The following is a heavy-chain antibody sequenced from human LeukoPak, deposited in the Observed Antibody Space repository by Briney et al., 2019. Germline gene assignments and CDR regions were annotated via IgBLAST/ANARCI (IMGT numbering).Heavy chain of an antibody. J-gene: IGHJ3*02. CDR3: ARQLRATDAFDI. CDR2: IYSGGST. Sequence: PGGSLRLSCAASGFTVTSNYMSWVRQAPGKGLEWVSVIYSGGSTYYADSVKGRFTISRDNSKNTLYLQMNSLRAEDTAVYYCARQLRATDAFDIWGQGTMVTVSS. CDR1: GFTVTSNY. V-gene: IGHV3-53*01. D-gene: IGHD1-7*01.